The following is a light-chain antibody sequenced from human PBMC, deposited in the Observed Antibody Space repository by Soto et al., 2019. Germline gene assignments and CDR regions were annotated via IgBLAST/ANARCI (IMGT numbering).Light chain of an antibody. Sequence: EVELTQSPDILSVSPGETATLSCRASQSVRSNLAWYQQKPGQAPRLLIYGASTRATGIPARFSGSGSGREFTLTISSLQPDDFATYSCQQYNSSPTFGPGTKVDIK. J-gene: IGKJ3*01. V-gene: IGKV3-15*01. CDR2: GAS. CDR3: QQYNSSPT. CDR1: QSVRSN.